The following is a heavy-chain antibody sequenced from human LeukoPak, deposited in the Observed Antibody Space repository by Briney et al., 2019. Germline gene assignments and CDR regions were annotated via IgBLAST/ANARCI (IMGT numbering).Heavy chain of an antibody. D-gene: IGHD5-12*01. CDR2: IYYSGST. CDR3: ARHGKYSGYGLRFEY. V-gene: IGHV4-59*08. CDR1: GGSISSYY. Sequence: SETLSLTCTVSGGSISSYYWSWIRQPPGKGLEWIGYIYYSGSTNYNPSLKSRVTISVDTSKHQFSLQLSSVTAADTAVYYCARHGKYSGYGLRFEYWGQRTLVTVSS. J-gene: IGHJ4*02.